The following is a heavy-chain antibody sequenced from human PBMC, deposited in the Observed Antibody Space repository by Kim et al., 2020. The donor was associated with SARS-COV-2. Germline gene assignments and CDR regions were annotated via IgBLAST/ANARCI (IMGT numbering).Heavy chain of an antibody. V-gene: IGHV4-34*01. J-gene: IGHJ4*02. CDR1: GGSFSGYY. CDR3: ARRPRRYSSGWYLGYYFDY. CDR2: INHSGST. Sequence: SETLSLTCAVYGGSFSGYYWSWIRQPPGKGLEWIGEINHSGSTNYNPSLKSRVTISVDTSKNQFSLKLSSVTAADTAVYYCARRPRRYSSGWYLGYYFDYWGQGTLVTVSS. D-gene: IGHD6-19*01.